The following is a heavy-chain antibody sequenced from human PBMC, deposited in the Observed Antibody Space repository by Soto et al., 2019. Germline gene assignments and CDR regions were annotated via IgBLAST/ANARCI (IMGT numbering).Heavy chain of an antibody. CDR1: GGPISSGDYY. CDR3: AREKRGIPDAFDI. D-gene: IGHD2-21*01. V-gene: IGHV4-30-4*01. J-gene: IGHJ3*02. CDR2: IYYSGST. Sequence: PSETLSLTCTVSGGPISSGDYYWSWIRQPPGKGLEWIGYIYYSGSTYYNPSLKSRVTISVDTSKNQFSLKLSSVTAADTAVYYCAREKRGIPDAFDIWGQGTMVTVSS.